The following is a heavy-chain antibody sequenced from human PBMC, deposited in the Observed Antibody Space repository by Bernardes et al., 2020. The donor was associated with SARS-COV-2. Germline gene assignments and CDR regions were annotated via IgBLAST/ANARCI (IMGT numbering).Heavy chain of an antibody. J-gene: IGHJ4*02. CDR1: GYTFTSYG. V-gene: IGHV1-18*01. CDR2: ISAYNGNT. Sequence: ASVKVSCKASGYTFTSYGISWVRQAPGQGLEWMGWISAYNGNTNYAQKLQGRVTMTTDTSTSTAYMELRSLRSDDTAVYYCARVDSGYDWGYFDYWGQGTLVTVSS. CDR3: ARVDSGYDWGYFDY. D-gene: IGHD5-12*01.